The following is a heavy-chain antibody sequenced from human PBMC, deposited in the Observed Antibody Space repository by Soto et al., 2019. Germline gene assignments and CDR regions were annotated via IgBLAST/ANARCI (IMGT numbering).Heavy chain of an antibody. Sequence: GESLKISCKHSGFNFPTFWIAWVRQMPGKGLEWMGTIYPDDSDTRYSPSFQGQVTISADKSISTAYLQWSSLKASDTAMYYCARRIVGATEFDYWGQGTLVTVSS. D-gene: IGHD1-26*01. CDR1: GFNFPTFW. CDR2: IYPDDSDT. CDR3: ARRIVGATEFDY. J-gene: IGHJ4*02. V-gene: IGHV5-51*01.